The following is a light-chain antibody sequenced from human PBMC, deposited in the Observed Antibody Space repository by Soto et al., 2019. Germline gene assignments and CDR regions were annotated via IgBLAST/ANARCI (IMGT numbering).Light chain of an antibody. V-gene: IGLV1-44*01. CDR1: SSNIGSNT. CDR3: AAWADSLTGVV. Sequence: QSVLTQPPSASGTPGQRVTISCSGSSSNIGSNTVNWYQQLPGTAPKLLIYSNNQRPSAVPDRFSGSKSGTSASLAISGLQSEDEADYYCAAWADSLTGVVFGGGTKLTVL. CDR2: SNN. J-gene: IGLJ2*01.